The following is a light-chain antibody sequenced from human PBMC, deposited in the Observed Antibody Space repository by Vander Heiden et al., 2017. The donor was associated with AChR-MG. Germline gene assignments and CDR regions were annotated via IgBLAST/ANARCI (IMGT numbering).Light chain of an antibody. V-gene: IGKV1-39*01. J-gene: IGKJ3*01. Sequence: DIQMTQSPSSLSASVGDRVTITCRASQSISSYLNWYQQKPGKAPKLLIYAASSLQSGVPSRFSGSGSGTDFTLTISSLQPEDFATYYCQQSYSTRFTFGHRTKVDIK. CDR2: AAS. CDR3: QQSYSTRFT. CDR1: QSISSY.